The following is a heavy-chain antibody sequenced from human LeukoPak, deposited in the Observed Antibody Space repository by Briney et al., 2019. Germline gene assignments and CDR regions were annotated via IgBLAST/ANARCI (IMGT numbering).Heavy chain of an antibody. D-gene: IGHD3-22*01. V-gene: IGHV1-2*02. J-gene: IGHJ4*02. CDR3: ARAFDSSGYSPHDY. CDR2: INPNSGGT. Sequence: GASVKVSCKASGYTFTGYYMHWVRQAPGQGLEWMGWINPNSGGTNYAQKFHRRVTMTRATSISTAYMELSRLSSDDTAVYYCARAFDSSGYSPHDYWGQGTLVTVSS. CDR1: GYTFTGYY.